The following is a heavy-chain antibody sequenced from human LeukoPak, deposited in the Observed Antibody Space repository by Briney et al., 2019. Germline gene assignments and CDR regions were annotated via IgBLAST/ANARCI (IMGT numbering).Heavy chain of an antibody. V-gene: IGHV3-23*01. CDR3: SKDVFGIWFGELIAAFDY. D-gene: IGHD3-10*01. CDR2: ISGGGEST. Sequence: GGSLTLSCAASAFTFSSYAVTWVRHAPGTGLEWVSAISGGGESTYYANSGKGRFTISRDNSRNTTFLQMDSLRAEDPAIYDCSKDVFGIWFGELIAAFDYWGQGTLVIVSS. CDR1: AFTFSSYA. J-gene: IGHJ4*02.